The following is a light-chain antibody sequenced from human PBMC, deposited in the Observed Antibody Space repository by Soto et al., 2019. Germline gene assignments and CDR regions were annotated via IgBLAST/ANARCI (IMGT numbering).Light chain of an antibody. CDR1: FNDVGGYSY. J-gene: IGLJ3*02. CDR3: SSYGGNNNLV. Sequence: QSVLTQPPSASGSHGQSVTISCTGTFNDVGGYSYVSWYQQHPGKAPKVIIYEVYKRPSGVPDRFSGSKSGKTASLTVSGLQADDEPDYYCSSYGGNNNLVFGGGTKLTVL. CDR2: EVY. V-gene: IGLV2-8*01.